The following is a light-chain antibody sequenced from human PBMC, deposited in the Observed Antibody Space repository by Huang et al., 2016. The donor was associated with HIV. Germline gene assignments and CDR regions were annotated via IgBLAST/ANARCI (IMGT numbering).Light chain of an antibody. CDR3: QQYNNWPRT. CDR2: GAS. Sequence: EIVMTQSPATLSVSPGARATVSCRASQSVSSPLAWYQQKPGQAPRLLIYGASTRATGLPARFSGSGSGTDFTLTISSLQSEDFAVYYCQQYNNWPRTFGQGTKVEIK. J-gene: IGKJ1*01. CDR1: QSVSSP. V-gene: IGKV3-15*01.